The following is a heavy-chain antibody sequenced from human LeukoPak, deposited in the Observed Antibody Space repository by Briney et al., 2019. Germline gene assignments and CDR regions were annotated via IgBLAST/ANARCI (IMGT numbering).Heavy chain of an antibody. CDR2: ISAYNGNT. Sequence: RASVKVSCKATGYTFTSYGISWVRQAPGQGLEWMGWISAYNGNTNYAQKLQGRVTMTTDTSTSTAYMELRSLRSDDTAVYYCARMNGDYYYYGMDVWGQGTTVTVSS. D-gene: IGHD4-17*01. CDR1: GYTFTSYG. J-gene: IGHJ6*02. V-gene: IGHV1-18*01. CDR3: ARMNGDYYYYGMDV.